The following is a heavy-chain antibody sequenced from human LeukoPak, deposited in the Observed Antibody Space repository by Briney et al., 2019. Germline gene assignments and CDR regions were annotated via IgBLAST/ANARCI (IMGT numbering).Heavy chain of an antibody. CDR1: GGSFSGYC. Sequence: SETLSLTCAVYGGSFSGYCWSWIRQPPGKGLEWIGEINHSGSTNYNPSLKSRVTISVDTSKNQFSLKLSSVTAADTAVYYCARPRRDYGEHYMDVWGKGTTVTISS. D-gene: IGHD4-17*01. CDR3: ARPRRDYGEHYMDV. J-gene: IGHJ6*03. V-gene: IGHV4-34*01. CDR2: INHSGST.